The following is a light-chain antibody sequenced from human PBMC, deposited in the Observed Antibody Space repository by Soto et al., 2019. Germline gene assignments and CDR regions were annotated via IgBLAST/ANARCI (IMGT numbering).Light chain of an antibody. CDR3: GTWDSSLSAGV. CDR2: DNN. J-gene: IGLJ3*02. V-gene: IGLV1-51*01. Sequence: QSVLTQPPSVSAAPGQKVTISCSGSSSNIGNNYVSWYQQLLGTAPKLLIYDNNKRPSGIPDRFSGSKSDTSATLGITGLQTGDEADYYCGTWDSSLSAGVFGGGTKLTVL. CDR1: SSNIGNNY.